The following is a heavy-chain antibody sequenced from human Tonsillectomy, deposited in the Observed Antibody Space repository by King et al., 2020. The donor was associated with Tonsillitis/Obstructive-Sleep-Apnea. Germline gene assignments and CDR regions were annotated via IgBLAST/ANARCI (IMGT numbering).Heavy chain of an antibody. CDR3: ARLGNYDHDAFDI. CDR1: GFTLSDYY. J-gene: IGHJ3*02. D-gene: IGHD1-7*01. V-gene: IGHV3-11*06. Sequence: VQLVESGGGLVKPGGSLRVSCAASGFTLSDYYMSWIRQAPGKGLEWVSYISSSSSYTNYADSVKGRFTISRDNAKNSLYLQMNSLRAEDTAVYYCARLGNYDHDAFDIWGQGTMVTVSS. CDR2: ISSSSSYT.